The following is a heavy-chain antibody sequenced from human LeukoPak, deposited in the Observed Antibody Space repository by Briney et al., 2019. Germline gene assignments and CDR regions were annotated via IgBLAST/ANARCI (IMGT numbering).Heavy chain of an antibody. Sequence: GASVKVSCKASGYTFTSYFMHWVRQAPGQGLEWMGIINPSGGSVTYAQKFQGRVTMTRDTSTSTVYMELGSLRSDDTAVYYCARDGLRGYTYGRNYHYYYYMDVWGKGTTVSISS. CDR1: GYTFTSYF. J-gene: IGHJ6*03. V-gene: IGHV1-46*01. D-gene: IGHD5-18*01. CDR3: ARDGLRGYTYGRNYHYYYYMDV. CDR2: INPSGGSV.